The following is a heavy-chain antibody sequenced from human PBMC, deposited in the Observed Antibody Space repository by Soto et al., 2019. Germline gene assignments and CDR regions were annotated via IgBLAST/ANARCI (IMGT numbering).Heavy chain of an antibody. J-gene: IGHJ5*02. D-gene: IGHD6-6*01. V-gene: IGHV4-34*01. Sequence: PSETLSLTCAVYGGSFSGYYWSWIRQPPGKGLEWIGEINHSGSTNYNPSLKSRVTISVDTSKNQFSLKLSSVTAADTAVYYCAGVRIAAPAYWFDPWGQGTLVTVSS. CDR1: GGSFSGYY. CDR2: INHSGST. CDR3: AGVRIAAPAYWFDP.